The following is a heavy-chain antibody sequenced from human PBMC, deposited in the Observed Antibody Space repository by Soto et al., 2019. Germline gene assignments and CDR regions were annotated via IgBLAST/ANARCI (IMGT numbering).Heavy chain of an antibody. V-gene: IGHV1-18*01. CDR2: ISAYSGNT. D-gene: IGHD2-8*02. Sequence: SGKVSFRTSCYTFTSYGISWVRQAPVQGLEWMGWISAYSGNTNYAQKLQGRVTMTTDTSTSTVYMELRSLRSDDTAVYYCARVMTITKQVLGGYYYGLDVWGQGTTVTVSS. J-gene: IGHJ6*02. CDR3: ARVMTITKQVLGGYYYGLDV. CDR1: CYTFTSYG.